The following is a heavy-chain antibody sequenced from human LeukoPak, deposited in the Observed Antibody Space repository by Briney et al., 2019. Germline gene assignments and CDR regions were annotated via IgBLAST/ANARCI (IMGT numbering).Heavy chain of an antibody. Sequence: GGSLRLSCAASGFTFSIYWMTWVRQAPGKGLEWVASIKQDESEKYYVDSVKGRFTISRDNAKKSLFLQMNSLRAEDTAVYYCARERYGNYNWGQGTLVTVSS. CDR2: IKQDESEK. D-gene: IGHD4-11*01. V-gene: IGHV3-7*01. J-gene: IGHJ4*02. CDR1: GFTFSIYW. CDR3: ARERYGNYN.